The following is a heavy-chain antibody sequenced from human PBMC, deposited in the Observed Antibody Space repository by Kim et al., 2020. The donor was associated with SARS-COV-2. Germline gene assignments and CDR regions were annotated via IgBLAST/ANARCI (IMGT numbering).Heavy chain of an antibody. CDR3: ARASRSTIFGVVTAPGAFDI. J-gene: IGHJ3*02. CDR2: IYYSGST. Sequence: SETLSLICTVSGGSISSYYWSWIRQLPGKGLEWIGYIYYSGSTNYNPSLKSRVTISVDTSKNQFSLKLSSVTAADTAVYYCARASRSTIFGVVTAPGAFDIWGQGTMVTVSS. D-gene: IGHD3-3*01. V-gene: IGHV4-59*01. CDR1: GGSISSYY.